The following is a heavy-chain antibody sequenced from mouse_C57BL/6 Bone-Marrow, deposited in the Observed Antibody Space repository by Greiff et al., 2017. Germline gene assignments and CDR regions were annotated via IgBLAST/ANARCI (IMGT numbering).Heavy chain of an antibody. CDR1: GYAFSSYW. V-gene: IGHV1-80*01. CDR3: ARRHYGSSYAAY. D-gene: IGHD1-1*01. Sequence: VQLQQSGAELVKPGASVKISCKASGYAFSSYWMNWVKQRPGTGLEWIGQIYPGDGATNYNGKFKGKATLTADKSSSTAYMQLSSLTSEDSAVYYCARRHYGSSYAAYWGQGTLVTVSA. CDR2: IYPGDGAT. J-gene: IGHJ3*01.